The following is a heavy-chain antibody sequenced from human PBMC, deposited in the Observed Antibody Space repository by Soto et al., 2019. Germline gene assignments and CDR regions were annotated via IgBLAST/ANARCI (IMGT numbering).Heavy chain of an antibody. J-gene: IGHJ3*02. CDR3: AKDLAALVPGIDDAFDI. Sequence: PGGSLRLSCAASGFTFSSYAMSWVRQATGKGLEWVSAISGSGGSTYYADSVKGRFTISRDNSKNTLYLQMNSLRAEDTAVYYCAKDLAALVPGIDDAFDIWGQGTMVTVSS. CDR1: GFTFSSYA. V-gene: IGHV3-23*01. D-gene: IGHD6-13*01. CDR2: ISGSGGST.